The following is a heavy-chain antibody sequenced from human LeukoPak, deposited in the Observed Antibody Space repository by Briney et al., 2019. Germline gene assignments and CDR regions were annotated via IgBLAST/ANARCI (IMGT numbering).Heavy chain of an antibody. D-gene: IGHD3-3*01. CDR1: SGSIDNYY. Sequence: SETLSLTCTVSSGSIDNYYWSWIRQPPGKGLEWIAHIYFSRNTNYNPSLESRVTISVDRSKNQFSLQVRSVTTADTAVYYCARHLWSEYHKFDYWGQGILVTVSS. CDR3: ARHLWSEYHKFDY. J-gene: IGHJ4*02. V-gene: IGHV4-59*01. CDR2: IYFSRNT.